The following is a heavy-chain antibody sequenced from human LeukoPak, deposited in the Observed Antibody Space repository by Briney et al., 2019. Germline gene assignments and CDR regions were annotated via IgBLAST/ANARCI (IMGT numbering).Heavy chain of an antibody. CDR1: GGSFSGYY. CDR3: ARESVYSSGWYRPFDY. Sequence: SSETLSLTCAVSGGSFSGYYWSWIRQPPGKGLEWVGEINHSGSTNYNPSLKSRVTISVDTSKNQFSLKLSSVTAADTAVYYCARESVYSSGWYRPFDYWGQGTLVTVSS. D-gene: IGHD6-19*01. V-gene: IGHV4-34*01. CDR2: INHSGST. J-gene: IGHJ4*02.